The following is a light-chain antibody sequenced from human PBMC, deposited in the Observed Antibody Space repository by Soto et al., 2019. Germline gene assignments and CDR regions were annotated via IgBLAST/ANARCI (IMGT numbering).Light chain of an antibody. CDR3: GQFVSSPPRT. J-gene: IGKJ1*01. CDR1: QSVGDTF. Sequence: EIVLTQSPGTLSLSPGEKATLSCRASQSVGDTFLSWYQQKPGLAPRLLIYGVSNRATGIPDRFSCGRCGTDFNLTISRLEPEDFAWYYCGQFVSSPPRTFGQGTKVEIK. V-gene: IGKV3-20*01. CDR2: GVS.